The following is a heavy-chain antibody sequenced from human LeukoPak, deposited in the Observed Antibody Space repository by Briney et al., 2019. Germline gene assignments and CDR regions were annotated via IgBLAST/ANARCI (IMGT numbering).Heavy chain of an antibody. J-gene: IGHJ4*02. CDR2: ISGSGGST. CDR1: GFTFSTYG. Sequence: GGTLRLSCAASGFTFSTYGMSWLRQAPGKGLEWVSVISGSGGSTYYADSVKGRFTISRDNSKNTLYLQMNSLRAGDTAVYYCAKPHFDDWGQGTLVTVSS. V-gene: IGHV3-23*01. CDR3: AKPHFDD.